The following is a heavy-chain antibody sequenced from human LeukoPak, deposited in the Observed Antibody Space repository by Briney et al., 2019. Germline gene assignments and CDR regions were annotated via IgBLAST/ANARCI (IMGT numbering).Heavy chain of an antibody. CDR3: ARRIGYCSSTSCFLAFDI. CDR1: GGSFSGYY. CDR2: INHSGST. D-gene: IGHD2-2*01. V-gene: IGHV4-34*01. J-gene: IGHJ3*02. Sequence: SEPLSLTCAVYGGSFSGYYWSWIRQPPGKGLEWIGEINHSGSTNYNPSLKSRVTISVDTSKNQFSLKLSSVTAADTAVYYCARRIGYCSSTSCFLAFDIWGQGTMVTVSS.